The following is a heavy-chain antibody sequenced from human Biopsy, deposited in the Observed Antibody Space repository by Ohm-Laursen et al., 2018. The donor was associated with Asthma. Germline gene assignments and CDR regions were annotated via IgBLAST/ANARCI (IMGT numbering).Heavy chain of an antibody. Sequence: SDTLSLTCTVSGGSITSSSYYWGWIRQPPGKGMEWNGSMYHSGSPYYHPSLKSRATISVDTSKNQLSLKMSSVTAADTAVYFCVRHQYSSSWSTFDYWGQGALVTVSS. CDR2: MYHSGSP. CDR1: GGSITSSSYY. D-gene: IGHD3-22*01. J-gene: IGHJ4*02. CDR3: VRHQYSSSWSTFDY. V-gene: IGHV4-39*01.